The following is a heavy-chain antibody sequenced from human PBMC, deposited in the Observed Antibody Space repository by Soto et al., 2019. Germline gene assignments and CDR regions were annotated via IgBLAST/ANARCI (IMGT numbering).Heavy chain of an antibody. Sequence: GGSLRLSCAASGFTFSSYWMHWVRQAPGKGLVWVSRINSDGSSTSYADSVKGRFTISRDNAKNTLYLQMNSLRAEDTAVYYCARERLTGGPDAFDIWGQGTMVTVSS. V-gene: IGHV3-74*01. CDR3: ARERLTGGPDAFDI. CDR1: GFTFSSYW. CDR2: INSDGSST. D-gene: IGHD7-27*01. J-gene: IGHJ3*02.